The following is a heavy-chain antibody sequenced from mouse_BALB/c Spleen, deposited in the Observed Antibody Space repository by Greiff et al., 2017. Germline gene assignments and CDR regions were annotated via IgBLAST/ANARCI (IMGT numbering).Heavy chain of an antibody. CDR2: ISYSGST. J-gene: IGHJ3*01. V-gene: IGHV3-8*02. D-gene: IGHD1-1*02. CDR3: ARGFGSRFAY. Sequence: EVKVVESGPSLVKPSQTLSLTCSVTGDSITSGYWNWIRKFPGNKLEYMGYISYSGSTYYNPSLKSRISITRDTSKNQYYLQLNSVTTEDTATYYCARGFGSRFAYWGQGTLVTVSA. CDR1: GDSITSGY.